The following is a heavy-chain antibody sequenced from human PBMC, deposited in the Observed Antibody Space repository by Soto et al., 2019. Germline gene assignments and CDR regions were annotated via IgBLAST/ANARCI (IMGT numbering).Heavy chain of an antibody. V-gene: IGHV3-30-3*01. CDR2: ISYDGSNK. D-gene: IGHD3-22*01. CDR3: ARVNTMIVVVINNDAFDI. CDR1: GFPFSIYA. Sequence: GGSLRLSCAASGFPFSIYAMHLVRQSPGKGLEWVAVISYDGSNKYYADSVKGRFTISRDNSKNTLYLQMNSLRAEETAVYYCARVNTMIVVVINNDAFDIWGQGTMVTVSS. J-gene: IGHJ3*02.